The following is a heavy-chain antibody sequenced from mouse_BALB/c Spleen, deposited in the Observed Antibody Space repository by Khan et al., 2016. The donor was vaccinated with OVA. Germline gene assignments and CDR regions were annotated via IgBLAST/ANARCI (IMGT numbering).Heavy chain of an antibody. V-gene: IGHV1S41*01. CDR3: EISNYYGRSLYAMDY. CDR1: GYTFTSFW. D-gene: IGHD1-1*01. CDR2: IAPGSGSA. J-gene: IGHJ4*01. Sequence: DLVKPGASVKLSCKASGYTFTSFWINWIKQRPGQGLEWIGHIAPGSGSAYYNEMFKGKATLTVDTSSSTAYIQLSSLSSEDSAVYFSEISNYYGRSLYAMDYWGQGTSVTVSS.